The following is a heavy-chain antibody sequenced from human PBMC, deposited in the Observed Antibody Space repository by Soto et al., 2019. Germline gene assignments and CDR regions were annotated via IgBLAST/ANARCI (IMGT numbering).Heavy chain of an antibody. CDR3: ARDLSSGWYGGTYGAFDI. V-gene: IGHV1-18*01. J-gene: IGHJ3*02. CDR1: GYTFTSYG. CDR2: ISAYNGNT. Sequence: ASVKVSCKASGYTFTSYGISWVRQAPGQGLEWMGWISAYNGNTNYAQKLQGRVTMTTDTSTSTAYMELRSLRSDDTAVYYCARDLSSGWYGGTYGAFDIWGQGTMVTVS. D-gene: IGHD6-19*01.